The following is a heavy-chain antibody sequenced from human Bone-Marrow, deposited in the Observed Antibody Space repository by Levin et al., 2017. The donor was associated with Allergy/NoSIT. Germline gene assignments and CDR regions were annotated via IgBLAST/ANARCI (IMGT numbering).Heavy chain of an antibody. V-gene: IGHV3-23*01. CDR1: EFTFSNYD. Sequence: WASVKVSCVASEFTFSNYDMSWVRQAPGKGLEWLSGISGSGGSKYYADSVKGRFTIFRDNSKNTLYLQVKSLRVEDTALYYCAKGVTNGDYGVYRLEYWGQGVRVTVSS. D-gene: IGHD4-17*01. CDR2: ISGSGGSK. J-gene: IGHJ4*02. CDR3: AKGVTNGDYGVYRLEY.